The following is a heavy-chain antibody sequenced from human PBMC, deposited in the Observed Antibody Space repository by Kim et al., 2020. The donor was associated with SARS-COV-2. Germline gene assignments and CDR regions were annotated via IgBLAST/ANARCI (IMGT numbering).Heavy chain of an antibody. D-gene: IGHD5-12*01. Sequence: EDSVKGRFTISRDNSKNTLYLQMNSLRAEDTAVYYWARPRYGGYVNPFDYWGQGTLVTVSS. CDR3: ARPRYGGYVNPFDY. J-gene: IGHJ4*02. V-gene: IGHV3-30*01.